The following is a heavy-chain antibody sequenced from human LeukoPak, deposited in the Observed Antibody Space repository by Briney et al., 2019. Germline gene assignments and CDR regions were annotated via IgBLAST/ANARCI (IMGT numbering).Heavy chain of an antibody. J-gene: IGHJ1*01. V-gene: IGHV3-23*01. CDR1: GFTLSNYG. CDR2: ITGSRGRT. D-gene: IGHD4-17*01. Sequence: PGGSLRLSCAASGFTLSNYGMVWVRQAPGKGLEWVSAITGSRGRTYYADSVKGRFTISRDNSKNILYLQMNNLRGEDTAVYYCGKDPNGDYFGAFQFQRWRQGTLVTVSS. CDR3: GKDPNGDYFGAFQFQR.